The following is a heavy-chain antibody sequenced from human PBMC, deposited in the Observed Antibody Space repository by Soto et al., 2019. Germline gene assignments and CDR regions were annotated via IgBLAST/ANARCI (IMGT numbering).Heavy chain of an antibody. CDR2: INPNSGGT. Sequence: GASVKVSCKASGYTFTGYYMHWVLQAPGQGLEWMGWINPNSGGTNYAQKFQGRVTMTRDTSISTAYMELSRLRSDDTAVYYCARDGGVVVPAAIPVIWFDPWGQGTLVTVSS. CDR1: GYTFTGYY. V-gene: IGHV1-2*02. CDR3: ARDGGVVVPAAIPVIWFDP. J-gene: IGHJ5*02. D-gene: IGHD2-2*02.